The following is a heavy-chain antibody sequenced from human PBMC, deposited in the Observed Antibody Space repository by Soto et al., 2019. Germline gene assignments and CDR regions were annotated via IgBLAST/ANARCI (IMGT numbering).Heavy chain of an antibody. V-gene: IGHV3-74*01. CDR2: INSDGSNT. J-gene: IGHJ4*02. CDR3: GNPTVKLDF. CDR1: GFTFSTNW. Sequence: PGGSLRLSCAASGFTFSTNWMHWVRQAPGKGLVWVSHINSDGSNTNYADSVKGRFTISRDNAKNTLYLQMNSLRVEDTAMYYCGNPTVKLDFRGQGTLVTVSS.